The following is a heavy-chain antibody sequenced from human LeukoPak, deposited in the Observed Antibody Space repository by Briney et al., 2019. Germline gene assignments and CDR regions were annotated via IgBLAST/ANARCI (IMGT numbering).Heavy chain of an antibody. Sequence: GSLRLSCAASGFTFNYFWMHWVRQAPGEGLVWVSRLNFDGSRTTYAEFVEGRFTISRDNAKNTLFLHMNSLRAEDTAVYYCARGIYGDPPAIDQWGQGALVTVSS. V-gene: IGHV3-74*01. CDR1: GFTFNYFW. D-gene: IGHD4-17*01. CDR3: ARGIYGDPPAIDQ. CDR2: LNFDGSRT. J-gene: IGHJ4*02.